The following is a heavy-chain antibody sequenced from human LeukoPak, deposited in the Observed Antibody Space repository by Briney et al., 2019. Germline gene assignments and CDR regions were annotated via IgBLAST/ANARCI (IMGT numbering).Heavy chain of an antibody. CDR3: ARGAKWYYYGSGSYYKADNWFDP. CDR2: INAGNGNT. V-gene: IGHV1-3*01. CDR1: GYTFTSYA. Sequence: GASVKVSCKASGYTFTSYAMHWVRQAPGQRLEWMGWINAGNGNTKYSQKFQGRVTITRDTSASTAYMELSSLRSEDTAVYYCARGAKWYYYGSGSYYKADNWFDPWGQGTLVTVSS. D-gene: IGHD3-10*01. J-gene: IGHJ5*02.